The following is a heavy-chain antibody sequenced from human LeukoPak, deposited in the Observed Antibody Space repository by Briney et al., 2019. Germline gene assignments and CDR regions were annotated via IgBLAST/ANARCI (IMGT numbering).Heavy chain of an antibody. V-gene: IGHV1-69*06. CDR3: ARGGVDTATPFDY. CDR2: IIPIFGTA. Sequence: SVKVSCKASGGTFSSYAISWVRQAPGQGLEWMGGIIPIFGTANYAQKFQGRVTITADKSTSTAYMELSSLRSEDTAVYYCARGGVDTATPFDYWGQGTLVTVSS. D-gene: IGHD5-18*01. J-gene: IGHJ4*02. CDR1: GGTFSSYA.